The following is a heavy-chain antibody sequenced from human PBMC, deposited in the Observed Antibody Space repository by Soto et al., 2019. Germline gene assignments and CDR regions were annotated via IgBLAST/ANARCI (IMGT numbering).Heavy chain of an antibody. CDR1: GFSLNTGGEG. CDR3: AHRRISWLHFVGGYDY. V-gene: IGHV2-5*02. D-gene: IGHD5-12*01. J-gene: IGHJ4*02. Sequence: QITLKESGPTLVKPTQTLTLTCTFSGFSLNTGGEGVGWIRQPPGKALEWLALIYWDDNKRYSPSLKNRLTITKDPSKNQVVLTMTTLDPVDTATYYCAHRRISWLHFVGGYDYWGQGALVTVSS. CDR2: IYWDDNK.